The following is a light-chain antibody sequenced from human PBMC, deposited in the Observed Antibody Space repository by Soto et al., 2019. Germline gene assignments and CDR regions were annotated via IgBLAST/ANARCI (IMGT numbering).Light chain of an antibody. Sequence: EIVMTQSPAPPSVPPGEKANLPRRASQSVSSNLAWYQQKPGQAPRLLIYGASTRATGIPARFSGSGSGTDFTLTISSLQSEDFAIYYCQQYNNWPITCGQGTRLEIK. CDR1: QSVSSN. J-gene: IGKJ5*01. CDR2: GAS. CDR3: QQYNNWPIT. V-gene: IGKV3-15*01.